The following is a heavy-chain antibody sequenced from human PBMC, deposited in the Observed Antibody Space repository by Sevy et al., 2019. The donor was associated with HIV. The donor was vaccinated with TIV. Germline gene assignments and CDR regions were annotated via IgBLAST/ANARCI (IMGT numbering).Heavy chain of an antibody. Sequence: GGSLRLSCAASGFIFSNYYMSWIRQAPGKGLEWVSYISGSGNTIYYTYSVKGRFTISRDNAKDSLYLQMNSLRAEDTGVYYCARSGGSGALRYWGQGSLVTVSS. V-gene: IGHV3-11*01. CDR2: ISGSGNTI. CDR1: GFIFSNYY. J-gene: IGHJ4*02. D-gene: IGHD3-16*01. CDR3: ARSGGSGALRY.